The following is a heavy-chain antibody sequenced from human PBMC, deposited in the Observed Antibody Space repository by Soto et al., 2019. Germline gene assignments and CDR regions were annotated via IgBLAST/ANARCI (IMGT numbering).Heavy chain of an antibody. V-gene: IGHV4-39*01. CDR2: VYYNGNT. CDR1: GDSSGVSSDY. D-gene: IGHD3-10*02. CDR3: ARHVRTYPVSYYYYGIDV. J-gene: IGHJ6*02. Sequence: SETLSLPCSVSGDSSGVSSDYWGWIRQPPGKRLEGIGSVYYNGNTYYRPSLKSRVTISMDTSKNQFSLKLTSVTAADTAVYFCARHVRTYPVSYYYYGIDVWGQGTTVTVS.